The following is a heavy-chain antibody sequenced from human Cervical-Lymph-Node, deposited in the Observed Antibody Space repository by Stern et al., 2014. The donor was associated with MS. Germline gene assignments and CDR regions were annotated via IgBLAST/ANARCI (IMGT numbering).Heavy chain of an antibody. J-gene: IGHJ3*01. CDR3: TRDGETQDAFDL. CDR1: GYTFTTYA. D-gene: IGHD2-21*01. Sequence: QVQLMQSGFELKKPGASVNISCKASGYTFTTYAIHWVREAPGQGLEWMGWINTHTGKPTYARGFTGRLVFSLDTAVSTTYLQISSLKAEDTAVYFCTRDGETQDAFDLWGQGTLVTVSS. CDR2: INTHTGKP. V-gene: IGHV7-4-1*02.